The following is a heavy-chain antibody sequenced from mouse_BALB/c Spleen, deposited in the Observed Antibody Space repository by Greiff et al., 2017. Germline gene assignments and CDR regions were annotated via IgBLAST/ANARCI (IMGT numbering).Heavy chain of an antibody. CDR3: ARRGVVPYFDY. CDR2: IYPGDGDT. D-gene: IGHD1-1*01. V-gene: IGHV1-80*01. CDR1: GYAFSSYW. Sequence: QVQLQQSGAELVRPGSSVKISCKASGYAFSSYWMNWVKQRPGQGLEWIGQIYPGDGDTNYNGKFKGKATLTADKSSSTAYMQLSSLTSEDSAVYFCARRGVVPYFDYGGQGTTLTVSS. J-gene: IGHJ2*01.